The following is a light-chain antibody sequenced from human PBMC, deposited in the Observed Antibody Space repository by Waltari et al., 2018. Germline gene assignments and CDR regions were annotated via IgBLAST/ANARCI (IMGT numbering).Light chain of an antibody. V-gene: IGKV1-33*01. CDR2: YAS. J-gene: IGKJ2*01. Sequence: DIQLTQSQSSLSVAVGARVTIPCQATQDITTSLSWFQQKPGKSPQLLIYYASSLQAGVPSRFSGTGSGTAFSFTITSLQPEDSATYYCRHYHSLPYTFGRGTKLQIK. CDR3: RHYHSLPYT. CDR1: QDITTS.